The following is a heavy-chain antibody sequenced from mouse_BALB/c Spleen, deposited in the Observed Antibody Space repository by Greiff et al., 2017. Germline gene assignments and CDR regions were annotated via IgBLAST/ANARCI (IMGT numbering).Heavy chain of an antibody. CDR1: GFTFSDYY. CDR2: ISDGGSYT. D-gene: IGHD1-1*01. V-gene: IGHV5-4*02. J-gene: IGHJ2*01. CDR3: ARAYYYGSYYFDY. Sequence: DVMLVESGGGLVKPGGSLKLSCAASGFTFSDYYMYWVRQTPEKRLEWVATISDGGSYTYYPDSVKGRFTISRDNAKNNLYLQMSSLKSEDTAMYYCARAYYYGSYYFDYWGQGTTLTVSS.